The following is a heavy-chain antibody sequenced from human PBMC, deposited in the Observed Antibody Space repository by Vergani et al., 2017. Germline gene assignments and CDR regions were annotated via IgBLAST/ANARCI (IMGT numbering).Heavy chain of an antibody. CDR1: DSSIMTNPY. CDR3: ARHRGSGGFFPSSYFYGTVV. Sequence: QVQLQESGPGLVKPSETLTLTCDVSDSSIMTNPYWGWFRQSPGKVLAWIGCIHHSGDTHYNSSLKSRVSISIVSSSKFSLSLTSVTAADTAIYYCARHRGSGGFFPSSYFYGTVVWVQGTTVTVSS. D-gene: IGHD3-10*01. CDR2: IHHSGDT. J-gene: IGHJ6*02. V-gene: IGHV4-38-2*01.